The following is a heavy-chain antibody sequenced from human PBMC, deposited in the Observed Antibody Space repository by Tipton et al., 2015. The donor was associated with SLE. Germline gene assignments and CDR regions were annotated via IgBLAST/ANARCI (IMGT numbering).Heavy chain of an antibody. J-gene: IGHJ4*02. CDR1: GFTVGSNF. CDR2: IYTDGGT. Sequence: SLRLSCLASGFTVGSNFMSWVRQAPGKGPEWVSVIYTDGGTYYAASVKGRFTVSRDISKNLLFLHMSGLRADDTAVYYCARETPRIIAAVFDLWGQGTLVTVSS. CDR3: ARETPRIIAAVFDL. D-gene: IGHD2-15*01. V-gene: IGHV3-66*01.